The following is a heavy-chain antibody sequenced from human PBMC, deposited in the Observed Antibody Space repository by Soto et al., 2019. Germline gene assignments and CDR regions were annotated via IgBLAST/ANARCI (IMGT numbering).Heavy chain of an antibody. CDR2: INPKSGGT. CDR3: ARDGTTVVTPVPVFYFQH. Sequence: ASVKVSCKTSGYTFTAYYIHWVRQAPGQGLEWMGRINPKSGGTYLAQKYQGRVTVTRDTTVTTAYMELRGLTSDDTAVYYCARDGTTVVTPVPVFYFQHWGQGTLVTVSS. J-gene: IGHJ1*01. CDR1: GYTFTAYY. V-gene: IGHV1-2*06. D-gene: IGHD4-17*01.